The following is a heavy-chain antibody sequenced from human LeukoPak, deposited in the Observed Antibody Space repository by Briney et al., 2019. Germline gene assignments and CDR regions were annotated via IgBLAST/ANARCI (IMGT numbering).Heavy chain of an antibody. J-gene: IGHJ4*02. V-gene: IGHV3-30-3*01. Sequence: PGRSLRLSCAASGFTFSSYAMHWVRQAPSKGLEWVAVISYDGSNKYYADSVKGRFTISRDNSKNTLYLQMNSLRAADTAVYYCARDWDYWGQGTLVTVSS. CDR3: ARDWDY. CDR2: ISYDGSNK. CDR1: GFTFSSYA. D-gene: IGHD1-26*01.